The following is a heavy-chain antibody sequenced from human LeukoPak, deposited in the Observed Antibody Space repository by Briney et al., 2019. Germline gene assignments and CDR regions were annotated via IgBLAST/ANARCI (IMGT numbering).Heavy chain of an antibody. J-gene: IGHJ4*02. D-gene: IGHD3-22*01. CDR2: IRSKAYGGTT. Sequence: GGSLRLSCAASGFSFNTHSMPWVRQAPGKGLEWVGFIRSKAYGGTTEYAASVKGRFTISRDDSKSIAYLQMNSLKTEDAAVYYCTRDLYDSSGYVDYWGQGTLVTVSS. CDR1: GFSFNTHS. V-gene: IGHV3-49*04. CDR3: TRDLYDSSGYVDY.